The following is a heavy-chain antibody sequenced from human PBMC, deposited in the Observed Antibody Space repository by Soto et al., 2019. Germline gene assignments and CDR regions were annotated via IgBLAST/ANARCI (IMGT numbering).Heavy chain of an antibody. V-gene: IGHV4-34*01. CDR1: GGSFSGYY. D-gene: IGHD6-6*01. J-gene: IGHJ4*02. Sequence: QVLLQQWGAGLLKPSETLSLTCAVYGGSFSGYYWSWIRQPPGKGLEWIGEINHSGSTNYNPSLKSRVTISVDTSKKQFSLKLSSVTAADTAVYYCARTSRFDSWGQGTLVTVSS. CDR3: ARTSRFDS. CDR2: INHSGST.